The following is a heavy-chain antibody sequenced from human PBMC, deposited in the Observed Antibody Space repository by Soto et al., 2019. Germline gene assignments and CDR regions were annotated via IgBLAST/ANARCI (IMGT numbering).Heavy chain of an antibody. D-gene: IGHD4-17*01. CDR1: GFSFSTHV. CDR2: ISGSGGST. J-gene: IGHJ4*02. Sequence: VQLRESGGGLAQPGGSLRLSCVASGFSFSTHVMSWVRQAPGKGLEWVSSISGSGGSTYYADSVKGRFTISTDKSKNSLFLVMNTLRADDTAVYYCAKGEWTTVTNFDSWGQGTLVTVSS. V-gene: IGHV3-23*01. CDR3: AKGEWTTVTNFDS.